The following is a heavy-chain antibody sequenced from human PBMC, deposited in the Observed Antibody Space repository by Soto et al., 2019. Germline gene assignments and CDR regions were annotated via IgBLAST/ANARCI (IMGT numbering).Heavy chain of an antibody. CDR3: AKDSHGGLVDY. CDR2: ISYDGSNK. V-gene: IGHV3-30*18. CDR1: GFTFSSYG. Sequence: QVQLVESGGGVVQPGRSLRLSCAASGFTFSSYGMHWVRQAPGKGLEWVAVISYDGSNKYYADSVKGRFTISRDNSKNTLYLQMNSLRAEDTAVYYCAKDSHGGLVDYWGQRTLVTVSS. J-gene: IGHJ4*02. D-gene: IGHD4-17*01.